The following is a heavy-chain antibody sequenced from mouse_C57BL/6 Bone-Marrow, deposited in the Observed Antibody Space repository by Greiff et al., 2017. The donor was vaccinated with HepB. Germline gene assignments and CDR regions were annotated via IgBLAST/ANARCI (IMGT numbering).Heavy chain of an antibody. J-gene: IGHJ1*03. CDR2: INPSSGYT. V-gene: IGHV1-4*01. Sequence: QVQLQQSGAELARPGASVKMSCKASGYTFTSYTMHWVKQRPGQGLEWIGYINPSSGYTKYNQKFKDKATLTADKSSSTAYMQLSSLTSEDSAVYYCASMVTPWYFAVWGTGTTVTVSS. CDR3: ASMVTPWYFAV. D-gene: IGHD2-13*01. CDR1: GYTFTSYT.